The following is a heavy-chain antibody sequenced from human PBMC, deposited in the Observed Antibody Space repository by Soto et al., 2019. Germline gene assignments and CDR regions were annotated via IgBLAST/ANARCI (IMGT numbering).Heavy chain of an antibody. V-gene: IGHV3-30*18. CDR2: FSYDGSTK. CDR1: GFTFSSHG. CDR3: GKALTSYSGYYYYGVDV. J-gene: IGHJ6*02. D-gene: IGHD5-18*01. Sequence: GGSLRLSCAASGFTFSSHGMHWARQAPGKGLEWVAVFSYDGSTKYYADSVKGRFTISRDNSKNTLYLQMNSLRPDDTAVYYCGKALTSYSGYYYYGVDVWGQGTTVTVSS.